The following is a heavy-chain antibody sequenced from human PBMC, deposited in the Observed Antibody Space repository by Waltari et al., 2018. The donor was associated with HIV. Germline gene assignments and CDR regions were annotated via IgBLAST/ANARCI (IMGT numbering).Heavy chain of an antibody. V-gene: IGHV7-4-1*05. CDR3: LSVSGF. Sequence: GSQVVKPRTAVTLACRVSGYKFSASYLYWVKKDPKKTFEWLGRIDRDTGYAITADLVHTRLTMTVDSSSKTCFITLIDVTTDGSAVCYCLSVSGFWGQGTLVTVSS. CDR1: GYKFSASY. J-gene: IGHJ4*02. D-gene: IGHD5-12*01. CDR2: IDRDTGYA.